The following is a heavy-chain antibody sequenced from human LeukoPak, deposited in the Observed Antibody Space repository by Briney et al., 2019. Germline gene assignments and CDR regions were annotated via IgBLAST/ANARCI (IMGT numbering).Heavy chain of an antibody. CDR3: ARETYCTNTSCPIGDHFDY. CDR2: IKQDGSEK. D-gene: IGHD2-2*01. CDR1: GFTFSTYY. Sequence: PGGSLRLSCAASGFTFSTYYMSWVRQAPGPGLEWVANIKQDGSEKYYVDSVKGRFTISRDNAKNSLDLQMNSLRAEDTAVYYCARETYCTNTSCPIGDHFDYWGQGTLVTVSS. J-gene: IGHJ4*02. V-gene: IGHV3-7*01.